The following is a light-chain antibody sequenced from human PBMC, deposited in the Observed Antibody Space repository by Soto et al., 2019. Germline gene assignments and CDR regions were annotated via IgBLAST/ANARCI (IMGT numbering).Light chain of an antibody. J-gene: IGKJ2*01. CDR2: WAS. Sequence: DIVMTQSPDSLAVSLGERATINCKSSQSVLYSSNNNNYLAWYQQKPGQPPKLLIYWASTRESGVPDRFSGRGSVTDFTLTISSLQAEDVSVYYCQQYHSTPVTFGQGTPLEIK. CDR1: QSVLYSSNNNNY. V-gene: IGKV4-1*01. CDR3: QQYHSTPVT.